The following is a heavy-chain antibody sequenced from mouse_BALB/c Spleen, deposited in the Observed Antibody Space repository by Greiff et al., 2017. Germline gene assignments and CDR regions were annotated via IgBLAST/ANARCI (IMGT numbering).Heavy chain of an antibody. CDR3: ARPGGSWYFDV. CDR2: ISSGSSTI. Sequence: EVQLQESGGGLVQPGGSRKLSCAASGFTFSSFGMHWVRQAPEKGLEWVAYISSGSSTIYYADTVKGRFTISRDNPKNTLFLQMTSLRSEDTAMYYCARPGGSWYFDVWGAGTTVTVSS. V-gene: IGHV5-17*02. J-gene: IGHJ1*01. CDR1: GFTFSSFG.